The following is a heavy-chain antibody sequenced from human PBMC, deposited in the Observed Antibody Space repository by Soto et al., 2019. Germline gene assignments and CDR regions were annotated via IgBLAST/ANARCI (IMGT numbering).Heavy chain of an antibody. CDR3: ARSPHNWNYLTFYYYYYMDV. D-gene: IGHD1-7*01. V-gene: IGHV4-59*08. Sequence: PSETLSLTCTVSGGSISSYYWSWIRQPPGKGLEWIGYIYYSGSTNYNPSLKSRVTISVDTSKNQFSLKLSPVTAADTAVYYCARSPHNWNYLTFYYYYYMDVWGKGTTVNVSS. CDR1: GGSISSYY. J-gene: IGHJ6*03. CDR2: IYYSGST.